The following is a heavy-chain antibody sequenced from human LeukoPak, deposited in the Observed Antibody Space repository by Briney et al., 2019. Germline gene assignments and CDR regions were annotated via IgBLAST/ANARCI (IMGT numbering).Heavy chain of an antibody. CDR3: AREDYDSSNFDY. J-gene: IGHJ4*02. D-gene: IGHD3-3*01. Sequence: PSETLSLTCTVSGGSISSSSYYWGWIRQPPGKGLEWIGSIYYSGSTYYNPSLKSRVTISVDTSKNQFSLKLSSVTAADTAVYYCAREDYDSSNFDYWGQGTLVTVSS. CDR2: IYYSGST. CDR1: GGSISSSSYY. V-gene: IGHV4-39*07.